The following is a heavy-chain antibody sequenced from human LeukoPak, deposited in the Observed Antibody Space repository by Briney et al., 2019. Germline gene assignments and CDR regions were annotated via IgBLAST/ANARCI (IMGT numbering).Heavy chain of an antibody. Sequence: GSLRLSCGASGFTVSNNDMSWVRQAPGRGLEWIGEINHSGSTNYNPSLKSRVTISVDTSKNQFSLKLSSVTAADTAVYYCARPRLLWFGERSGGYFQHWGQGTLVTVSS. CDR3: ARPRLLWFGERSGGYFQH. D-gene: IGHD3-10*01. CDR1: GFTVSNND. CDR2: INHSGST. J-gene: IGHJ1*01. V-gene: IGHV4-34*01.